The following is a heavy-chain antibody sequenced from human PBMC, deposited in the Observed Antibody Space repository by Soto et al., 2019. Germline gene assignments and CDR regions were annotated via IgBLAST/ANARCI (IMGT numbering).Heavy chain of an antibody. CDR3: ARRFSVTTMRGFFDS. Sequence: QVQLQESGPGLVKPSETLSLTCAVSNGSINTSFWWSWVRQSPGKALEWIGEIYHHGSTNYKPSLKRRVTVSIDKTKNQFSLKLYSVTTADTAIYYCARRFSVTTMRGFFDSWGQGSLVTVSS. J-gene: IGHJ4*02. V-gene: IGHV4-4*02. D-gene: IGHD4-17*01. CDR2: IYHHGST. CDR1: NGSINTSFW.